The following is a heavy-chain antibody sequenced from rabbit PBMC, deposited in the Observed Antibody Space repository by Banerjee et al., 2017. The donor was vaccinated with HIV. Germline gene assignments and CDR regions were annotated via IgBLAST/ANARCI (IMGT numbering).Heavy chain of an antibody. V-gene: IGHV1S43*01. D-gene: IGHD4-1*01. CDR2: IHAGGGST. CDR3: VRDSGGWGADL. CDR1: GIDFSSYYY. Sequence: QQQLVESGGGLVKPGGTLTLTCKASGIDFSSYYYMCWVRQAPGKGLEWIGIIHAGGGSTDYASWVNGRFTISNHNAQNTLYLQLNSLTAADTATYFCVRDSGGWGADLWGQGTLVTVS. J-gene: IGHJ3*01.